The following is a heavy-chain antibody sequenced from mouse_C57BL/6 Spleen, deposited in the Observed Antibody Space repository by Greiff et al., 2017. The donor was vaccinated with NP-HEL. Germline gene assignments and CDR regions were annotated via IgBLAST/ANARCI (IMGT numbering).Heavy chain of an antibody. D-gene: IGHD1-1*01. V-gene: IGHV6-3*01. CDR3: TTFITTVVALDY. CDR1: GFTFSNYW. CDR2: IRLKSDNYAT. Sequence: EVKLVESGGGLVQPGGSMKLSCVASGFTFSNYWMNWVRQSPEKGLEWVAQIRLKSDNYATHYAESVKGRFTISRDDSKSSVYLQMNNLRAEDTGIYYCTTFITTVVALDYWGQGTTLTVSS. J-gene: IGHJ2*01.